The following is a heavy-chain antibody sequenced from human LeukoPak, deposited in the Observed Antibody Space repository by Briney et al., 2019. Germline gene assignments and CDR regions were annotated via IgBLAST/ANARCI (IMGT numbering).Heavy chain of an antibody. CDR1: GGSFSGYY. Sequence: SETLSLTCAVYGGSFSGYYWSWIRQPPGKGLEWNGEINHSGSTNYNPSLKSRVTISVDTSKNQFSLKLSSVTAADTAVYYCARGYCSSTSCYSRFRYWGQGTLVTVSS. CDR3: ARGYCSSTSCYSRFRY. V-gene: IGHV4-34*01. CDR2: INHSGST. D-gene: IGHD2-2*02. J-gene: IGHJ4*02.